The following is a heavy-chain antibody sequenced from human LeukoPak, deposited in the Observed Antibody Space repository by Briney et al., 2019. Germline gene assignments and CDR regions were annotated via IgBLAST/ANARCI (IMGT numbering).Heavy chain of an antibody. CDR1: GFSFSNYW. Sequence: GSLILSCAASGFSFSNYWFHWVRQAPGEGLVWVSRTNEHGTIINYADSVKGRFTISRDNAKNTLYLQMNSLRTEDSALYYCVVDLSGSADYWGQGTLVTVSS. CDR3: VVDLSGSADY. V-gene: IGHV3-74*01. D-gene: IGHD3-10*01. J-gene: IGHJ4*02. CDR2: TNEHGTII.